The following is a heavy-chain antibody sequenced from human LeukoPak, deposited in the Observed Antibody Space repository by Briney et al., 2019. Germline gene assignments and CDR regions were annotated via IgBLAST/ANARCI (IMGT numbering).Heavy chain of an antibody. CDR1: GYSISSGYY. CDR2: IYHSGST. D-gene: IGHD3-16*01. J-gene: IGHJ4*02. CDR3: ARLHGGTSDY. Sequence: SETLSLTCTVSGYSISSGYYWGWIRQPPGKGLEWIGSIYHSGSTYYNPSLKSRVTISVDTSKNQFSLKLSSVTAADTAVYYCARLHGGTSDYWGQGTLVTVSS. V-gene: IGHV4-38-2*02.